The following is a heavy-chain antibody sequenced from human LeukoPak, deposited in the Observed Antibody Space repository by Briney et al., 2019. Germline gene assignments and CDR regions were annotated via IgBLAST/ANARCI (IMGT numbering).Heavy chain of an antibody. J-gene: IGHJ4*02. CDR1: GFTFSSYG. Sequence: PGRSLRLSCAASGFTFSSYGMHWVRQAPGKGLEWVANIKQDGSEKHYVDSVKGRFTISRDNAKNSLYLQMNSLRAEDTATYYCARTRGWDSSGWPIDFWGQGSLVTVSS. V-gene: IGHV3-7*03. CDR2: IKQDGSEK. D-gene: IGHD6-19*01. CDR3: ARTRGWDSSGWPIDF.